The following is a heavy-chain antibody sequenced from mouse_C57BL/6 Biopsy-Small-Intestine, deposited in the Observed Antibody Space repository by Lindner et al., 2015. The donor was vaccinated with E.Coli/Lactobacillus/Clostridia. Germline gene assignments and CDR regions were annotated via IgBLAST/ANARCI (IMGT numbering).Heavy chain of an antibody. CDR3: AAKGDAAPDSDY. Sequence: SVKVSCKPSGGTFNTYTINWVRQAPGQGLEWMGRIIPIFDKPNYAQEFQGRVTITADKSTSTAYLELSSLRSEDTAVYYCAAKGDAAPDSDYWGQGTLVTVSS. CDR2: IIPIFDKP. CDR1: GGTFNTYT. J-gene: IGHJ4*01. D-gene: IGHD3-1*01. V-gene: IGHV1-74*01.